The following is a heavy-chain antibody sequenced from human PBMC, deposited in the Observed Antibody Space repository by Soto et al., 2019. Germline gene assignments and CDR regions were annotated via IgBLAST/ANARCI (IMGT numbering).Heavy chain of an antibody. CDR2: INQDGSER. J-gene: IGHJ4*02. V-gene: IGHV3-7*01. CDR3: VCEGNFFVY. CDR1: GFTFSTHW. Sequence: EVQLVESGGGLVQPGGSLRLSCAASGFTFSTHWMTWVRQPPGKGLEWVANINQDGSERYYVDSVRGRFTISRDNAKNSLYLQMNSLRAEDTAVYYCVCEGNFFVYWGQGTLVTVSP.